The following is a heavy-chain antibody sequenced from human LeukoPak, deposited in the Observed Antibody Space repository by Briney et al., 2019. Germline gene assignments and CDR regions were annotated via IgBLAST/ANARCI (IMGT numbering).Heavy chain of an antibody. D-gene: IGHD3-22*01. CDR2: ISSGGGTR. J-gene: IGHJ3*02. Sequence: GGSLRLSCAASGFTFSDYYMNWIRQAPGKGLEWVSYISSGGGTRSYADSAKGRFTISRDNAKNSLYLQMNSLRAEDTAVYYCARDRGRRGITMRSDAFDIWGQGTMVTVSS. CDR3: ARDRGRRGITMRSDAFDI. CDR1: GFTFSDYY. V-gene: IGHV3-11*01.